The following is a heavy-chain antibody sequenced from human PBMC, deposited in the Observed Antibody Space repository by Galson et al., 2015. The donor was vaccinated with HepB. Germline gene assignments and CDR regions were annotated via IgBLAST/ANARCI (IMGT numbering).Heavy chain of an antibody. CDR3: ARPGNKVVVALGYFQH. CDR2: IYYSGST. V-gene: IGHV4-39*01. J-gene: IGHJ1*01. D-gene: IGHD3-22*01. Sequence: ISSSSYYWGWIRQPPGKGLEWIGSIYYSGSTYYNPSLKSRVTISVDTSKNQFSLKLSSVTAADTAVYYCARPGNKVVVALGYFQHWGQGTLVTVSS. CDR1: ISSSSYY.